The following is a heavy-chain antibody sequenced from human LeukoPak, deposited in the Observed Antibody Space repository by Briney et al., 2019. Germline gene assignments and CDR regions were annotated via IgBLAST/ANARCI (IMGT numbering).Heavy chain of an antibody. D-gene: IGHD3-22*01. CDR2: IYISGST. V-gene: IGHV4-4*07. CDR1: NGSINNYY. Sequence: SETLSLTCTVSNGSINNYYWSWIRQPAGKGLEWIGRIYISGSTNYNPSLKSRVTISVDTSKNQFSLKLNSVTAADTAVYYCARGGNSNSNGYSFYYWAREPRSPSPQ. CDR3: ARGGNSNSNGYSFYY. J-gene: IGHJ4*02.